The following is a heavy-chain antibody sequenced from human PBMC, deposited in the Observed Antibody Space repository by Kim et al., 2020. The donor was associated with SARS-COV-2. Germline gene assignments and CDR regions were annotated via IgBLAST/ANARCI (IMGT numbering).Heavy chain of an antibody. V-gene: IGHV4-39*01. J-gene: IGHJ4*02. D-gene: IGHD6-13*01. Sequence: YYTRALTIRVTISVDTSKNQFSLRLSSVTAADTAVYYCARRYSSSGHFDSWGQGTLVPVSS. CDR3: ARRYSSSGHFDS.